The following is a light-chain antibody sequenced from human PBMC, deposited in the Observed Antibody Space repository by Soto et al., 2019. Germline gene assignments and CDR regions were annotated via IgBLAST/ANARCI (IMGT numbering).Light chain of an antibody. CDR2: DVT. CDR3: CSYAGSYTWV. V-gene: IGLV2-11*01. CDR1: SSNVGTYIY. J-gene: IGLJ3*02. Sequence: QSALTQPRSVAGSPGQSVTISCTGTSSNVGTYIYVSWYQQHPGKAPKLMIFDVTERPSGVPDRFSGSKSGNTASLTISGLQAEDEADYYCCSYAGSYTWVFGGGTKLTVL.